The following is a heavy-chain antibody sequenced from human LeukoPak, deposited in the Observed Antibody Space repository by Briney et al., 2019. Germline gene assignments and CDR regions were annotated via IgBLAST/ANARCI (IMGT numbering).Heavy chain of an antibody. CDR3: ARVGYSSSWYYYYGMDV. Sequence: SETLSLTCTVSGGSISSYYWIWIRQPAGKGLEWIGRIYTSGSTNYNPSLKSRVTMSVDTSKNQFSLKLSSVTAADTAVYYCARVGYSSSWYYYYGMDVWGQGTTVTVSS. V-gene: IGHV4-4*07. J-gene: IGHJ6*02. CDR2: IYTSGST. D-gene: IGHD6-13*01. CDR1: GGSISSYY.